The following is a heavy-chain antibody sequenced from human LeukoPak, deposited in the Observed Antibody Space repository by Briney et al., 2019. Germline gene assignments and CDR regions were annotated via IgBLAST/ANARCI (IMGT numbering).Heavy chain of an antibody. CDR1: RFTFSSYK. J-gene: IGHJ4*02. V-gene: IGHV3-21*01. Sequence: PGGSLRLSCAASRFTFSSYKVNWVHQAPGKGLEWVSSISSSSSYIYYADSVKGRFTISRDNARNSLYLQMNSLRAEDTAVYYCARESGSGEFDYWGQGTLVTVSS. CDR3: ARESGSGEFDY. CDR2: ISSSSSYI. D-gene: IGHD2-15*01.